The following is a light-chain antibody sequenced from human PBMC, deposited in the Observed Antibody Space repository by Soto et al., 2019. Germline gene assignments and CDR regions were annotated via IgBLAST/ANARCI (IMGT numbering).Light chain of an antibody. Sequence: EIVMTQSPATLSVSPADRATFSCRTSQSVSSYLAWYQQKPGQAPRLLIYDASNRATGIPARFSGSGSGTDFTLTISSLEPEDFAVYYCRQRSNWPPITFGQGTKVDI. J-gene: IGKJ1*01. CDR1: QSVSSY. V-gene: IGKV3-11*01. CDR2: DAS. CDR3: RQRSNWPPIT.